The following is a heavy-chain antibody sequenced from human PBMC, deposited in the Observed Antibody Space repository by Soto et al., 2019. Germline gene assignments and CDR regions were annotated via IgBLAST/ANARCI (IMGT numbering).Heavy chain of an antibody. D-gene: IGHD1-1*01. CDR1: GYTFTSYG. Sequence: QVHLVQSGAEVKKPGASVKVSCKASGYTFTSYGITWVRQAPGQGLEWMGWISAHNGNTDYAQKLQGRVIVTRDTSTSTAYMELRSRRSDGTAVYYCARGRYGDYWGQGALVTVSS. CDR2: ISAHNGNT. V-gene: IGHV1-18*01. CDR3: ARGRYGDY. J-gene: IGHJ4*02.